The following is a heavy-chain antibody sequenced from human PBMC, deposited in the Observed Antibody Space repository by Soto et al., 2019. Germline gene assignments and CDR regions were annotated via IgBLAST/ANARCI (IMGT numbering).Heavy chain of an antibody. V-gene: IGHV4-39*01. D-gene: IGHD3-22*01. CDR3: ARDYDSSGDY. J-gene: IGHJ4*02. CDR1: GGSISTSSYY. CDR2: IYYSGST. Sequence: QLQLQESGPGLVKPSETLSLTCTVSGGSISTSSYYWGWIRQPPGKGLEWIGSIYYSGSTYYNPSLKSRDTISVDTSKNQFSLKLSSVTAADTAVYYCARDYDSSGDYWGQGTLVTVSS.